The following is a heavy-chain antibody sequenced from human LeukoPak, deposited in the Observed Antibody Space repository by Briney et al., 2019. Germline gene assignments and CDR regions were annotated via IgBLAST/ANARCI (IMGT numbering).Heavy chain of an antibody. CDR3: AKGGKWDVTPFDY. CDR1: GFTFTSYS. J-gene: IGHJ4*02. Sequence: GGSLRLSCAASGFTFTSYSMNWVRQAPGKGLEWVSTTSGGGGSTYYADSVKGRFTISRDNSKNTLYLQVNSLRAEDTAVYYCAKGGKWDVTPFDYWGQGTLVTVFS. D-gene: IGHD1-26*01. CDR2: TSGGGGST. V-gene: IGHV3-23*01.